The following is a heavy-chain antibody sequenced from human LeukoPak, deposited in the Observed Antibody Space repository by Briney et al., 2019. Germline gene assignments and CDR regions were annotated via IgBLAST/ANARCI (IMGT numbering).Heavy chain of an antibody. CDR2: ISGSGGST. CDR3: AKASSSTTCRHFDY. J-gene: IGHJ4*02. D-gene: IGHD2/OR15-2a*01. CDR1: GFTFSSYA. V-gene: IGHV3-23*01. Sequence: PGGSLRLSCTASGFTFSSYAMSWVRQAPGKGLEWVSAISGSGGSTYYADSVKGRLTISRDMSKSTLYLQMNSLGAEDTAVYFCAKASSSTTCRHFDYWGQGTLVTVSS.